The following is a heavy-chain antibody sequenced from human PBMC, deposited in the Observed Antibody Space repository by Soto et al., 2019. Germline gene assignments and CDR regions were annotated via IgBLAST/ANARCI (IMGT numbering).Heavy chain of an antibody. CDR2: IYFSGST. Sequence: SETLSLTCTVSGGSISSSSYYWGWIRQPPGKGLEWIGSIYFSGSTYYNPSLKSRVTISVDTSKNQFSLRLSAVTAADTAVYYCARPSQWFGESKDGVDYWGQGTLVTVSS. V-gene: IGHV4-39*01. CDR1: GGSISSSSYY. J-gene: IGHJ4*02. CDR3: ARPSQWFGESKDGVDY. D-gene: IGHD3-10*01.